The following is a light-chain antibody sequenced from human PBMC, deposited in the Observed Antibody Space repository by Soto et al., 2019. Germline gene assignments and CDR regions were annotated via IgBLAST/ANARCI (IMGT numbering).Light chain of an antibody. CDR3: QQSYRTLYT. Sequence: DIQMTQSPSSLSASVGDRVTITCRASQSISSYLNWYQQKPGKAPKLLIYAASSLQSGVPSRFSGSVSGTDFTLTISRPQPEDLATYYGQQSYRTLYTFGQGTKLEIK. CDR2: AAS. CDR1: QSISSY. V-gene: IGKV1-39*01. J-gene: IGKJ2*01.